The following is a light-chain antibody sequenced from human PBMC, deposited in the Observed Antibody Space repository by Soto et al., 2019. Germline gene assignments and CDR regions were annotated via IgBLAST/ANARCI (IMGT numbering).Light chain of an antibody. CDR2: GVT. V-gene: IGLV2-14*01. Sequence: QSVLTQPASVSGSPGQSITISCTGTSSDVGAYNYVSWYQQHPGKAPKLMIYGVTNRPSGVSNRFSGSKSGNTASLTISGLQAEDEADYYCSSYTSSSTVLFGGGTKVTVL. CDR1: SSDVGAYNY. CDR3: SSYTSSSTVL. J-gene: IGLJ2*01.